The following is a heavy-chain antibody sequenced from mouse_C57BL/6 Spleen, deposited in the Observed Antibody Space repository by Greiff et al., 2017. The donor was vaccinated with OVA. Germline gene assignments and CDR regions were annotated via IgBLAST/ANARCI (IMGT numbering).Heavy chain of an antibody. CDR1: GYTFTSYW. CDR2: IYPGSGSI. V-gene: IGHV1-55*01. D-gene: IGHD1-1*01. J-gene: IGHJ1*03. Sequence: VQLQQPGAELVKPGASVKMSCKASGYTFTSYWITWVKQRPGQGLEWIGDIYPGSGSINYNEKFKSKATLTVDTSSSTAYMQLSSLTSEDSAVYYCAKITTVVATDWYFDVWGTGTTVTVSS. CDR3: AKITTVVATDWYFDV.